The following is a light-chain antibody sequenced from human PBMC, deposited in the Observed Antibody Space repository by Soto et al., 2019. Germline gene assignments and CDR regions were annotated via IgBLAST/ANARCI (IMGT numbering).Light chain of an antibody. J-gene: IGLJ2*01. Sequence: QSVLTQPPSASGTPGQRVTISCSGSSSNIGTNTVDWYQQLPGTAPKLLIYSNNQRPSGVPDRVSGSKSGTSASLAISGLQSEDEADYYCAAWDDSLNGVVFGGGTKLNVL. CDR2: SNN. CDR3: AAWDDSLNGVV. CDR1: SSNIGTNT. V-gene: IGLV1-44*01.